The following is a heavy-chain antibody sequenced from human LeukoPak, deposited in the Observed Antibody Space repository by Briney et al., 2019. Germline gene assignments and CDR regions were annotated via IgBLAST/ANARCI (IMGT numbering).Heavy chain of an antibody. CDR3: ARGDLYSSSWYN. D-gene: IGHD6-13*01. Sequence: SQTLSLTCTVSGGSISSGDNYWSWIRQPPGKGLEWIGYIYYSGSTYYNPSLKIRVILSVYTSKNQFSLKLSSVTAADTAVYYCARGDLYSSSWYNWGQGTLVTVSS. J-gene: IGHJ4*02. V-gene: IGHV4-30-4*08. CDR1: GGSISSGDNY. CDR2: IYYSGST.